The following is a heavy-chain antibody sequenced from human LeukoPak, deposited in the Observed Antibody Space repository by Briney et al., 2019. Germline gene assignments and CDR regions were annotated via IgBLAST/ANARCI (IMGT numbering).Heavy chain of an antibody. CDR2: MNPNSGNT. V-gene: IGHV1-8*01. Sequence: ASVTVSCKASGYTFTSYDINWVRQATGQGLEWMGWMNPNSGNTGYAQKFQGRVTMTRNTSISTAYMELSSLRSEDTAVYYCARAPYDSSGYYTYREYWFDPWGQGTLVTVSS. D-gene: IGHD3-22*01. CDR1: GYTFTSYD. J-gene: IGHJ5*02. CDR3: ARAPYDSSGYYTYREYWFDP.